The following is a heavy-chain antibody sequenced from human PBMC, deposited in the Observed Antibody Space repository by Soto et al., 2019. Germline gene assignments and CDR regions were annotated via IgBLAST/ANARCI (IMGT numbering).Heavy chain of an antibody. CDR3: ARSGDIVVVVAAFDY. Sequence: QVPLVQSGAEVKKPGSSVKVSCKASGGTFSSYAISWVRQAPGQGLEWMGGIIPIFGTANYAQKFQGRVTITADESTSTAYMELSSLRSEDTAVYYCARSGDIVVVVAAFDYWGQGTLVTVSS. CDR1: GGTFSSYA. J-gene: IGHJ4*02. D-gene: IGHD2-15*01. CDR2: IIPIFGTA. V-gene: IGHV1-69*12.